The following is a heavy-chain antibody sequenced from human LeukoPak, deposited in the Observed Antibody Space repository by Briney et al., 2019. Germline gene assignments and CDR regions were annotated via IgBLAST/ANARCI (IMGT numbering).Heavy chain of an antibody. V-gene: IGHV1-69*06. D-gene: IGHD3-10*01. J-gene: IGHJ4*02. Sequence: GASVKVSCKASGGTFSRYAFSWVRQAPGQGLEWMGGIIPIFGTANYAQKFQGRVTITADKSTSTAYMELSSLRSEDTAVYYCAIKAGYYYGSGSYYPFDYWGQGTLVTVSS. CDR1: GGTFSRYA. CDR2: IIPIFGTA. CDR3: AIKAGYYYGSGSYYPFDY.